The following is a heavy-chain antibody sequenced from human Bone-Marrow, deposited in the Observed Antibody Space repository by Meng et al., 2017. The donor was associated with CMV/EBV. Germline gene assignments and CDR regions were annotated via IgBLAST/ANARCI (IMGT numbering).Heavy chain of an antibody. Sequence: SETLSLTCTVSGGSISSSSYYWGWIRQPPGKGLEWIGSIYYSGSTYYNPSLKSRVTISVDTSKNQFSLKLSSVTAADTAVYYCARHELGATGLSGFDSWGQGTLVTVSS. CDR1: GGSISSSSYY. CDR2: IYYSGST. D-gene: IGHD1-26*01. V-gene: IGHV4-39*01. J-gene: IGHJ5*01. CDR3: ARHELGATGLSGFDS.